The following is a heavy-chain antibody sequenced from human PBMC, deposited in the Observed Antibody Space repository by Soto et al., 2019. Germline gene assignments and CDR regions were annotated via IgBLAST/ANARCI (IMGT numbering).Heavy chain of an antibody. J-gene: IGHJ5*02. Sequence: PSETLSLTCTVSGGSISSYYWSWIRQPPGKGLEWIGYIYYSGSTNYNPSLKSRVTISVDTSKNQFSLKLSSVTAADTAVYYCARLVWSYGTWFDPWGQGTRVTVS. CDR2: IYYSGST. CDR3: ARLVWSYGTWFDP. V-gene: IGHV4-59*08. D-gene: IGHD5-18*01. CDR1: GGSISSYY.